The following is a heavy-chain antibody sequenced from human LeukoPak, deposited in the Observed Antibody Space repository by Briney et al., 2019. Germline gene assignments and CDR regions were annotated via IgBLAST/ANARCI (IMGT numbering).Heavy chain of an antibody. Sequence: GASVKVSCKASGYTFTGHYIHWVRQAPGQGLEWMGWIHPNTGGTKYAQKFQGRVTMTRDTSSSTAYMELSSLRSANTAVYYCARRALFGDSGYDYNWFDPWGQGTLVTVSS. D-gene: IGHD5-12*01. CDR2: IHPNTGGT. CDR1: GYTFTGHY. J-gene: IGHJ5*02. CDR3: ARRALFGDSGYDYNWFDP. V-gene: IGHV1-2*02.